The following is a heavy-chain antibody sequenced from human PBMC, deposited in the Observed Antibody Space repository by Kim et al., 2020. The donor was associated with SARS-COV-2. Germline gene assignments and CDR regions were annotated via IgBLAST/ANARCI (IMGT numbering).Heavy chain of an antibody. Sequence: SLKSRVTISVDTSKNQFSLKLSSVTAADTAVYYCARGRYALGYYYGMDVWGQGTTVTVSS. J-gene: IGHJ6*02. D-gene: IGHD3-16*01. V-gene: IGHV4-34*01. CDR3: ARGRYALGYYYGMDV.